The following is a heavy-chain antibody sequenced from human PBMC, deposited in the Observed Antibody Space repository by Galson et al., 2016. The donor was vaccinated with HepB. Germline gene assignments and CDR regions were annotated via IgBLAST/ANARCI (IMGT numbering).Heavy chain of an antibody. D-gene: IGHD3-3*01. CDR3: ATPYYDFWSGYNPFDY. V-gene: IGHV3-30*03. Sequence: FRRLCCAASGFTFSSYGMHWVRPAPGKGQEWVAVISYGGSNKYYADSVKGRFTISRDNSKNTLYLQMNSLRAEDTAVYYCATPYYDFWSGYNPFDYWGQGTLVTVSS. CDR2: ISYGGSNK. J-gene: IGHJ4*02. CDR1: GFTFSSYG.